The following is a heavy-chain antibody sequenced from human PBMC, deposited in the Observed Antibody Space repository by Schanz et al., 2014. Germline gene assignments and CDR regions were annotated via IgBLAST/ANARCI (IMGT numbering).Heavy chain of an antibody. CDR3: ARVQDDILTGSEYYYGMDV. V-gene: IGHV1-18*01. Sequence: QVQVVQSGAEAKKPGASVKVSCKASGYTFTDYGVIWVRQAPGQGLEWMGWIRTSNGNTNYIQKLQGRVTMTTDTSTSTAYMELRSLRSDDTAVYYCARVQDDILTGSEYYYGMDVWGQGTTVTVSS. J-gene: IGHJ6*02. D-gene: IGHD3-9*01. CDR2: IRTSNGNT. CDR1: GYTFTDYG.